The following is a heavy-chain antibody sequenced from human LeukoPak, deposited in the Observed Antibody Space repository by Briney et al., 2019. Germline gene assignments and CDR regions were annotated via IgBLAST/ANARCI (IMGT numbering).Heavy chain of an antibody. J-gene: IGHJ4*02. V-gene: IGHV4-34*01. D-gene: IGHD1-14*01. CDR1: GGSFSGYY. CDR3: ARYSVNQYYFDY. Sequence: PSETLSLTCAVYGGSFSGYYWSWICQPPGKGLEWIGEINHSGSTNYNPSLKSRVTISVDTSKNQFSLKLSSVTAADTAVYYCARYSVNQYYFDYWGQGTLVTVSS. CDR2: INHSGST.